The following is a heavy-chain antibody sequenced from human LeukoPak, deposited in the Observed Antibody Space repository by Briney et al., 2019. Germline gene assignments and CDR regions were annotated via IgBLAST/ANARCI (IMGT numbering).Heavy chain of an antibody. CDR1: GYTFTSYG. V-gene: IGHV1-18*01. CDR2: ISPNNGKT. J-gene: IGHJ6*02. D-gene: IGHD6-6*01. CDR3: ATKGSSSDYYGIDV. Sequence: PWASVRVSCKTSGYTFTSYGITWVRQAPGQGLEWMAYISPNNGKTNYARNLQGRVTMTTDASTSTAYLELRSLISDDTAVYYCATKGSSSDYYGIDVWGQGTSVTVSS.